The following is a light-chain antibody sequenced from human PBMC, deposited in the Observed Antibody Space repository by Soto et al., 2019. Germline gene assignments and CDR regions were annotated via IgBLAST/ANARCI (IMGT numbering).Light chain of an antibody. CDR3: QQSDSYPYT. CDR1: QSITNY. V-gene: IGKV1-39*01. CDR2: AAS. Sequence: DLQMTQSPSSLSVSVGDRVTITCRTSQSITNYLNWYQQKPGKAPRLLVYAASSLQSGVPLRFSGNGSGTDFTLTIGSLQPEDFGSYYCQQSDSYPYTFGQGTKLEIK. J-gene: IGKJ2*01.